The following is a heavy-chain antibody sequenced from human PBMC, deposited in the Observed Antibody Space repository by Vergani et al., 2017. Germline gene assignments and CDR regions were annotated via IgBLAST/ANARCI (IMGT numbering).Heavy chain of an antibody. V-gene: IGHV3-30*18. CDR3: AKDQAYYGDYGGCDY. D-gene: IGHD4-17*01. J-gene: IGHJ4*02. CDR2: ISYDGSNK. Sequence: VQLVESGGGVVQPGRSLRLSCAASGFTFSSYGMHWVRQAPGKGLEWVAVISYDGSNKYYADSVKGRFTISRDNSKNTLYLQMNSLRAEDTAVYYCAKDQAYYGDYGGCDYWGQGTLVTVSS. CDR1: GFTFSSYG.